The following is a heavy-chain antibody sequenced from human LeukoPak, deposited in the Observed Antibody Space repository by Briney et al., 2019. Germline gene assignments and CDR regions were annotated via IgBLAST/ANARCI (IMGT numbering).Heavy chain of an antibody. CDR1: GYTFTGYY. CDR3: ARDRIRITGTKMSWFDP. V-gene: IGHV1-2*02. CDR2: INPNSGGT. D-gene: IGHD1-7*01. Sequence: ASVKVSCKASGYTFTGYYMHWVRQAPGQGLEWMGWINPNSGGTNYEQKFQGRVTMTRDTSISTAYMELSRLRSDDTAVYYCARDRIRITGTKMSWFDPWGQGTLVTVSS. J-gene: IGHJ5*02.